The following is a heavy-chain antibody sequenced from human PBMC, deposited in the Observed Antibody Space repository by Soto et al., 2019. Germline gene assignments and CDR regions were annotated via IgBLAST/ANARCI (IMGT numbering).Heavy chain of an antibody. CDR1: GFTFSSYA. J-gene: IGHJ5*02. D-gene: IGHD3-10*01. V-gene: IGHV3-23*01. Sequence: GGSLRLSCAASGFTFSSYAMSWVRQAPGKGLEWVSAISGSGGSTYYADSVKGRFTISRDNSKNTLYLQMNSLRAEDTAVYYCAKDFKDVLLWFGELEGNNWFDPWGQGTLVTVSS. CDR2: ISGSGGST. CDR3: AKDFKDVLLWFGELEGNNWFDP.